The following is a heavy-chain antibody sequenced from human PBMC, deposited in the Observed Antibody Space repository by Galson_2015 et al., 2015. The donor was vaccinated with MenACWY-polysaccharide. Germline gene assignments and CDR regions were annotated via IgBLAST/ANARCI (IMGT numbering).Heavy chain of an antibody. D-gene: IGHD1/OR15-1a*01. Sequence: FLRLSCAASGFTFDTYSLIWVRQAPGQGLQWVSAISGNSAYIYYADSVKGRFTISRDNAKNSLYLQMNSLRAEDTAIYYCASRTRFRTGSGPEDYWGQGTLVTVSS. CDR2: ISGNSAYI. V-gene: IGHV3-21*01. CDR3: ASRTRFRTGSGPEDY. CDR1: GFTFDTYS. J-gene: IGHJ4*02.